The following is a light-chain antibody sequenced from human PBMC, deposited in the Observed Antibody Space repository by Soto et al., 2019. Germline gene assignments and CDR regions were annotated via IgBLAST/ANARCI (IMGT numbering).Light chain of an antibody. Sequence: DIQMTQSPSTLSASVGDRVTITCRASQSISTWLAWYQRKPGKAPKLLIYDASSLETGVPSRISGSGSGTEFTLTISSLQPDDFAIYYCQQHKSDPLFTFGPGTKVDI. CDR2: DAS. V-gene: IGKV1-5*01. J-gene: IGKJ3*01. CDR3: QQHKSDPLFT. CDR1: QSISTW.